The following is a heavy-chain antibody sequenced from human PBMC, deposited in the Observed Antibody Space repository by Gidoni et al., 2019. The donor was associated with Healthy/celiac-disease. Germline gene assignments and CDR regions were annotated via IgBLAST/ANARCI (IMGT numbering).Heavy chain of an antibody. CDR3: AGFPTSPKFSGSSVAWFDP. D-gene: IGHD1-26*01. J-gene: IGHJ5*02. V-gene: IGHV4-59*01. CDR1: GGSLRSYY. Sequence: QVQLQESGPGPAKPSGTLSLTCTVSGGSLRSYYWSWIRQPPGKGLAWSGYIYYSGSTNYNPPLKSRVTISVDTSKNQFSLKLSSVTAADTAVYYCAGFPTSPKFSGSSVAWFDPWGQGTLVTVSS. CDR2: IYYSGST.